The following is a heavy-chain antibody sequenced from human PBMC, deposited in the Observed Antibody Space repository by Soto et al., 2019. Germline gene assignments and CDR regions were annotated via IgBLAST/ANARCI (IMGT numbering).Heavy chain of an antibody. D-gene: IGHD6-13*01. Sequence: KTSETLSLTCTVSVDSITGYYWSWVRQPAGKGLEWIGRIYTSGSTSYNPSLESRVTMSLDTSKNQLSLKLTSVTAADTAVYYCVTTSSWFRGFYFDYWGQGTMFTVSS. CDR2: IYTSGST. CDR1: VDSITGYY. J-gene: IGHJ4*02. CDR3: VTTSSWFRGFYFDY. V-gene: IGHV4-4*07.